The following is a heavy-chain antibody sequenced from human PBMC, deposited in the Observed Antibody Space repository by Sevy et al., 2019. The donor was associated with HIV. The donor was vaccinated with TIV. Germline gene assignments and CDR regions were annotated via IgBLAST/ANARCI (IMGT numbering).Heavy chain of an antibody. Sequence: GESLKISCAASGFTFSSYGMHWVRQAPGKGLEWVAVISYDGSNKNYADSVKGRFTISRESCKNRLYLQMNSLRAEDTAVYYCAKPTDYDGFFDYWGQGTLVTVSS. CDR1: GFTFSSYG. CDR3: AKPTDYDGFFDY. D-gene: IGHD4-17*01. CDR2: ISYDGSNK. J-gene: IGHJ4*02. V-gene: IGHV3-30*18.